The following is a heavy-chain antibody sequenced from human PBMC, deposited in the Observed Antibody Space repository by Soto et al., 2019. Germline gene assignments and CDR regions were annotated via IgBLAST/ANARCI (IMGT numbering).Heavy chain of an antibody. Sequence: QVQLQESGPGLVKPSETLSLTCAVSGDSISSYYCMCIRQPPGKGLESIGYLYYGRRANYNPSLKSRVTLSVDTSTNQCSLTLSSMTAADTAVYYCALRSMAVVPEYWGQGTLVTVSS. CDR2: LYYGRRA. D-gene: IGHD3-22*01. CDR3: ALRSMAVVPEY. J-gene: IGHJ4*02. CDR1: GDSISSYY. V-gene: IGHV4-59*01.